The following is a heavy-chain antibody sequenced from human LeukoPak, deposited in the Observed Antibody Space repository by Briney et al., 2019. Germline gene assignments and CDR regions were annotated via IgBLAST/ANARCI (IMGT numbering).Heavy chain of an antibody. J-gene: IGHJ2*01. V-gene: IGHV3-20*04. CDR2: INWNGGST. CDR1: GFTFDDYG. Sequence: GSLRLSCAASGFTFDDYGMSWVRQAPGKGLGWVSGINWNGGSTGYADSVKGRFTISRDNAKNSLYLQMNSLRAEDTALYYCARGLRATVTLFGWYFDLWGRGTLVTVSS. CDR3: ARGLRATVTLFGWYFDL. D-gene: IGHD4-17*01.